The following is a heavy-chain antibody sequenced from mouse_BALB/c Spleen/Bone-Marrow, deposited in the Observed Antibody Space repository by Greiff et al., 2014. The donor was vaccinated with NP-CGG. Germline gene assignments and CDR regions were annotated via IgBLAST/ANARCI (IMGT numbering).Heavy chain of an antibody. D-gene: IGHD2-4*01. CDR3: ARVLRVYAMDY. CDR1: GFAFSSYD. J-gene: IGHJ4*01. V-gene: IGHV5-9*02. CDR2: ISSGGSYP. Sequence: EVMLVESGGGLVKPGGSLKLSCAASGFAFSSYDMSWVRQTPEKRLEWVATISSGGSYPYYPDSVKGRFTISRDNARNTLYLQMSSLRSEDTALYYCARVLRVYAMDYWGQGTSVTVSS.